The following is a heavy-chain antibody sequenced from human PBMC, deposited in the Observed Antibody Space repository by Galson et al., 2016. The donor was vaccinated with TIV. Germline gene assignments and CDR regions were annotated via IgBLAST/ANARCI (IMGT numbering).Heavy chain of an antibody. D-gene: IGHD3-22*01. J-gene: IGHJ3*02. CDR1: GSTSSNFF. V-gene: IGHV3-23*01. Sequence: SLRLSCAASGSTSSNFFMYWVRQAPGKGLEWVSSISGSGLSTYYADSVRGRFTISRDKSQNMIHLQMNSLRAEDTAIYYCAKDKSTMIVGSGAFGNWGQGTVVTVSS. CDR2: ISGSGLST. CDR3: AKDKSTMIVGSGAFGN.